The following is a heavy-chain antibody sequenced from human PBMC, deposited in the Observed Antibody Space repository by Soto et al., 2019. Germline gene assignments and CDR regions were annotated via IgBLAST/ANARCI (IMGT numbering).Heavy chain of an antibody. V-gene: IGHV3-23*01. CDR2: FTRSGNT. Sequence: EVQLLESAGGLEQPGGSLRLSCAASGFTFSNYAMSWVRQAPGKGLEWVSTFTRSGNTYYADSVKGRFTISGDNSKNTLYLQMDSLRAEDTAVYYCAREFAPGSPNYDYWGLGTLVTVSS. D-gene: IGHD3-10*01. CDR1: GFTFSNYA. J-gene: IGHJ4*02. CDR3: AREFAPGSPNYDY.